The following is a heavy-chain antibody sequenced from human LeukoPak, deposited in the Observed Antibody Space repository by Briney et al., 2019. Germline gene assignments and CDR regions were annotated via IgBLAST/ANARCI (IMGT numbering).Heavy chain of an antibody. V-gene: IGHV3-23*01. CDR1: SLTVSSPG. D-gene: IGHD1-26*01. CDR3: AKGPIVGATTLRDHSFYFDY. J-gene: IGHJ4*02. CDR2: IRGSGGST. Sequence: GASQTLLWAASSLTVSSPGMRCASHARGEWLEWVSSIRGSGGSTYYADTVSGRFTISRDNYKNTLYLQMNSLRDEDTSVYYCAKGPIVGATTLRDHSFYFDYWGQGTLVTVSS.